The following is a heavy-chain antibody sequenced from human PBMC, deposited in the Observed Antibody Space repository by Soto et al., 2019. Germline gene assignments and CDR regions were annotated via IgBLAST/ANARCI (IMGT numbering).Heavy chain of an antibody. CDR3: ARGRGNYGTRYYYYYGMDV. V-gene: IGHV4-39*07. CDR1: VDSIDNSNYY. D-gene: IGHD1-7*01. J-gene: IGHJ6*02. Sequence: PSETLSLTCTVSVDSIDNSNYYWGWIRQPPGKGLEWIGEINHSGSTNYNPSLKSRVTISVDTSKNQFSLKLSSVTAADTAVYYCARGRGNYGTRYYYYYGMDVWGQGTMVTVSS. CDR2: INHSGST.